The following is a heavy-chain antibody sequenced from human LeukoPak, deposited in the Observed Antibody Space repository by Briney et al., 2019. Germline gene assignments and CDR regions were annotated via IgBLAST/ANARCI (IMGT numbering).Heavy chain of an antibody. J-gene: IGHJ4*02. Sequence: KPSETLSLTCTVSGASISPLYWSWIRQAPGKALEFIGYIYDSGAANYNPSLKSRVTLSVDTTKNQFSLKLTSVTAADTAAYYCARGGVAAKYYFDYWGQGILVTVSS. D-gene: IGHD6-13*01. V-gene: IGHV4-59*11. CDR3: ARGGVAAKYYFDY. CDR2: IYDSGAA. CDR1: GASISPLY.